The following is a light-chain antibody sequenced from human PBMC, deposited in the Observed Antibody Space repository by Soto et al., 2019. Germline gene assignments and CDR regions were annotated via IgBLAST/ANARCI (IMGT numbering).Light chain of an antibody. Sequence: DIQMTQSPSSLSASVGDRVTITCRASQGIRNDLAWYQQIPGKAPKRLIYAASSLQSGVPSRFSSTGSGTEFTLTINSLQPEDFATYYCLHHYIYPITFGQGTRLEIK. CDR2: AAS. CDR3: LHHYIYPIT. CDR1: QGIRND. V-gene: IGKV1-17*01. J-gene: IGKJ5*01.